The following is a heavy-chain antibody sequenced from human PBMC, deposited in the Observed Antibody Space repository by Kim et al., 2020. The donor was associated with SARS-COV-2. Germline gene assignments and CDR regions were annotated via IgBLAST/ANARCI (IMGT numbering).Heavy chain of an antibody. J-gene: IGHJ4*02. V-gene: IGHV3-11*06. CDR2: ISSSSSYT. CDR3: ARDIVVVPAAIPSFFDY. CDR1: GFTFSDYY. Sequence: GGSLRLSCAASGFTFSDYYMSWIRQAPGKGLEWVSYISSSSSYTNYADSVKGRFTISRDNAKNSLYLQMNSLRAEDTAVYYCARDIVVVPAAIPSFFDYWGQGTLVTVSS. D-gene: IGHD2-2*02.